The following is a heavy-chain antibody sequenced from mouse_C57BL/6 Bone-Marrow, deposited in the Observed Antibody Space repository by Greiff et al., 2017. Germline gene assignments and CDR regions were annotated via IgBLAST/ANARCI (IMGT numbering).Heavy chain of an antibody. V-gene: IGHV14-4*01. Sequence: EVQLQQSGAGLVRPGASVKLSCTASGFNIKDDYMHWVKQRPEQGLEWIGWIDPENGDTEYASKFQGKATITADTSSNTAYLQLSSLTSEDTAVYYCTTFGYYYGLWYFDVWGTGSTVTVSS. CDR3: TTFGYYYGLWYFDV. CDR1: GFNIKDDY. J-gene: IGHJ1*03. D-gene: IGHD1-1*01. CDR2: IDPENGDT.